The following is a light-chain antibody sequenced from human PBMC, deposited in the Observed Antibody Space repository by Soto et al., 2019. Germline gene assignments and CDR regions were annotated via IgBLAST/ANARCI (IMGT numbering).Light chain of an antibody. V-gene: IGKV1-33*01. CDR3: QQYDNLLPLT. Sequence: IQLTQSPSSLSASVGDRVTITCQASQDIDKNLNWYQQKPGKAPKLLIYDASSLQTGVPSRFSTSGSATDFTFTISSLQPEDIATYYCQQYDNLLPLTFGQGTPLEIK. CDR2: DAS. CDR1: QDIDKN. J-gene: IGKJ5*01.